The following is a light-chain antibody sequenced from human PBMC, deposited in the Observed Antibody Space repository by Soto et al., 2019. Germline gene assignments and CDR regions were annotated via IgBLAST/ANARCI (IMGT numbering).Light chain of an antibody. Sequence: QSVLTQPASVSGSPGQSITITCTGTSSDIYAYNYVSWYQQHPGKAPKVVISGVNIRPSGVSSRFSGSKSGNTASLTISGLQAEDEPEYFCGSYAGSDTFVFGTGTKVTVL. J-gene: IGLJ1*01. V-gene: IGLV2-14*01. CDR3: GSYAGSDTFV. CDR1: SSDIYAYNY. CDR2: GVN.